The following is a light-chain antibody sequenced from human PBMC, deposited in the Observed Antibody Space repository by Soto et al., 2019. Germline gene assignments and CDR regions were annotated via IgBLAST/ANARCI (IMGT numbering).Light chain of an antibody. J-gene: IGKJ1*01. CDR2: GAS. CDR1: QSVSSN. CDR3: QQDNNWPPWT. Sequence: EIVMTQSPATLSVSPGERATLSCRASQSVSSNLAWYQQKPGQAPRLLIYGASTRATGIPARCSGSGSGTEFTLTISSLQSEDFAVYYCQQDNNWPPWTFGQGTKVDIK. V-gene: IGKV3-15*01.